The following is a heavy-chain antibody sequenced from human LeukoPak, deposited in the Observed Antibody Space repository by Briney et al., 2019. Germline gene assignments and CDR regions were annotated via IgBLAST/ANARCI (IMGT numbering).Heavy chain of an antibody. V-gene: IGHV1-69*05. CDR2: IIPIFGTA. CDR3: ARFSKDYYDSSGYYNPPFDY. D-gene: IGHD3-22*01. J-gene: IGHJ4*02. CDR1: GGTFSSYA. Sequence: SVKVSCKASGGTFSSYAISWVRQAPGQGLEWMGGIIPIFGTANYAQKFQGRVTMTTDTSTSTAYMELRSLRSDDTAVYYCARFSKDYYDSSGYYNPPFDYWGQGTLVTVSS.